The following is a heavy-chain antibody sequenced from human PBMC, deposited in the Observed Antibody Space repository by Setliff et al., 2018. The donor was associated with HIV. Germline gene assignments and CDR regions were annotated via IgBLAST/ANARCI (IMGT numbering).Heavy chain of an antibody. CDR1: GGSISSRSHY. D-gene: IGHD2-21*02. J-gene: IGHJ4*02. V-gene: IGHV4-39*07. CDR3: ALLNHIVVVTALLPGDY. CDR2: VSNSGIT. Sequence: ASETLSLTCAVSGGSISSRSHYWGWIRQPPGKGLEWIGSVSNSGITNYNPSLKSRVTISLDTSKNQFSLKVSSVTATDTAVYYCALLNHIVVVTALLPGDYWGQGTPVTVSS.